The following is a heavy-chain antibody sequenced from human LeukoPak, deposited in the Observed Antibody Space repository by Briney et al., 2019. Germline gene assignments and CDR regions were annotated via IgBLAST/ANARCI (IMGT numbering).Heavy chain of an antibody. CDR1: GDSVSSNSAA. CDR2: TYYRSKWYN. D-gene: IGHD1-26*01. Sequence: SQTLSLTCAISGDSVSSNSAAWNWIRQSPSRGLEWLGRTYYRSKWYNDYAVSVKSRITINPDTSKNQFSLKLSSVTAADTAVYYCARGRVRRGELPHFDYWGQGTLVTVSS. V-gene: IGHV6-1*01. CDR3: ARGRVRRGELPHFDY. J-gene: IGHJ4*02.